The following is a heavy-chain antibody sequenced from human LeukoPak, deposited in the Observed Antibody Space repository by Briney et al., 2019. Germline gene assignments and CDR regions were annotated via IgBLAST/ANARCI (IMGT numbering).Heavy chain of an antibody. V-gene: IGHV3-48*03. CDR3: AATYYYGSGREMPFDY. CDR2: ISSSGSTI. CDR1: GFTFSSYE. J-gene: IGHJ4*02. Sequence: GGSLRLSCAASGFTFSSYEMNWVRQAPGKGLEWVSYISSSGSTIYYADSVKGRFTISRDNAKNSLYLQMNSLRAEDTAVYYCAATYYYGSGREMPFDYWGQGTLVTVFS. D-gene: IGHD3-10*01.